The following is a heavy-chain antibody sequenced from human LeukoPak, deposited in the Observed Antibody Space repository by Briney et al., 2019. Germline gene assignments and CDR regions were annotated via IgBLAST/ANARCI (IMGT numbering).Heavy chain of an antibody. V-gene: IGHV1-69*11. Sequence: SVKVSCKASGGTFSRYAVSWVRQAPGQGLEWMGRTIPTIGTTNYAQKFQGRVTINVDESRTIAYMELSNLRSEDTAVYYCARDRKSGYSYASEYWGQGTLVTVSS. J-gene: IGHJ4*02. CDR3: ARDRKSGYSYASEY. CDR2: TIPTIGTT. D-gene: IGHD5-12*01. CDR1: GGTFSRYA.